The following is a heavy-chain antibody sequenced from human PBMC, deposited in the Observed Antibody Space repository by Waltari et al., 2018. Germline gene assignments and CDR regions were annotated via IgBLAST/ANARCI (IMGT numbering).Heavy chain of an antibody. CDR1: GYTFTAFY. Sequence: QVQLVQSGTEVKKPGASVKVSCEASGYTFTAFYMPWVLQTPGHGLEWMGWINPNSGDTKFAEKFQGRVTMTRDTSISTAYIELSRLQSDDTAVYYCARDTSPLYYDSAGLVAFDSWGQGTLVTVSS. CDR3: ARDTSPLYYDSAGLVAFDS. V-gene: IGHV1-2*02. CDR2: INPNSGDT. J-gene: IGHJ3*02. D-gene: IGHD3-22*01.